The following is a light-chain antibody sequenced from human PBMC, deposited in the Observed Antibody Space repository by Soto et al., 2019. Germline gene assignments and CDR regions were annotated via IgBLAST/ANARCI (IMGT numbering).Light chain of an antibody. V-gene: IGLV2-14*01. CDR1: SSDVGGYNS. J-gene: IGLJ2*01. CDR2: DVS. CDR3: SSYTSSSTLE. Sequence: QSALTQPASVSGSPGQSITISCTGTSSDVGGYNSVSWYQQHPGKAPKLMIYDVSNRPSGVSNRFSGSKSGNTASLTISGPQAEDEADYYCSSYTSSSTLEFGGGTKLTVL.